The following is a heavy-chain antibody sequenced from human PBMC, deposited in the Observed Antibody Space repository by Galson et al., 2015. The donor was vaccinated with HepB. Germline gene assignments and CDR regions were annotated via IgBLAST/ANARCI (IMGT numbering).Heavy chain of an antibody. V-gene: IGHV3-48*04. CDR1: GCTFSSYS. CDR2: ISSSSSTI. CDR3: ARDRGDYYDSSGYCDY. D-gene: IGHD3-22*01. J-gene: IGHJ4*02. Sequence: SLRLSCAASGCTFSSYSMNWVRQAPGKGLEWVSYISSSSSTIYYADSVKGRFTISRDNAKNSLYLQMNSLRAEDTAVYYCARDRGDYYDSSGYCDYWGQGTLVTVSS.